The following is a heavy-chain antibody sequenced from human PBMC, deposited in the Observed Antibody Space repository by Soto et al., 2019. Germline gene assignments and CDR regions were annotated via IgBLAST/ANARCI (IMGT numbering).Heavy chain of an antibody. D-gene: IGHD3-10*01. V-gene: IGHV4-34*01. CDR2: INHSGST. CDR3: ARGLRGSGSYYKGYYYYYYGMDV. Sequence: SETLSLTCAVYGGSFSGYYWSWIRQPPGKGLEWIGEINHSGSTNYNPSLKSRVTISVDTSKNQFSLKLSSVTAADTAVYYCARGLRGSGSYYKGYYYYYYGMDVWGQGTTVTISS. J-gene: IGHJ6*01. CDR1: GGSFSGYY.